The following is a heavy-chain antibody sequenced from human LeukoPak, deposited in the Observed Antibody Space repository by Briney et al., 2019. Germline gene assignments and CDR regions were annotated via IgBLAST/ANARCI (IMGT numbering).Heavy chain of an antibody. Sequence: PSETLSLTCTVSGYSISSGYYWGWIRQPPGKGLEWIGSIYHSGSTYYNPSLKGRVTISVDTSKNQFSLKLSSVTAADTAVYYCAAGIAVAGTSRANWFDPWGQGTLVTVSS. V-gene: IGHV4-38-2*02. D-gene: IGHD6-19*01. J-gene: IGHJ5*02. CDR3: AAGIAVAGTSRANWFDP. CDR1: GYSISSGYY. CDR2: IYHSGST.